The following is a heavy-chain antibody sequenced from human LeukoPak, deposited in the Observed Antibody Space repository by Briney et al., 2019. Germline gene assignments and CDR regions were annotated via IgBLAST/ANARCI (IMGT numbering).Heavy chain of an antibody. J-gene: IGHJ5*02. CDR2: ISSTGTGT. Sequence: PGGSLRLSCVASGFTFSSYSMNWVRQAPGKGLEWISYISSTGTGTNYADSVKGRFTISRDNAKNSLFLQMNSLRVEDTAVYHCASLPRCNWNYNPSAWGQGTLVTVSS. V-gene: IGHV3-48*04. D-gene: IGHD1-7*01. CDR3: ASLPRCNWNYNPSA. CDR1: GFTFSSYS.